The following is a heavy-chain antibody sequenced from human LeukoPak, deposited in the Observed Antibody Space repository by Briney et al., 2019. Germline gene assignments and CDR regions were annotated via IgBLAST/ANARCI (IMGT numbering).Heavy chain of an antibody. Sequence: GGSLSLSCAASGFTFSSYGMHWVRQAPRKGLEWVAVIWFDRRNKYYAASVKGRFTISRENSKNTLYLQMNSPRAEDTAVYYCARDGYGDYVFDYWGQETLVTVSS. CDR1: GFTFSSYG. CDR3: ARDGYGDYVFDY. J-gene: IGHJ4*02. CDR2: IWFDRRNK. D-gene: IGHD4-17*01. V-gene: IGHV3-33*01.